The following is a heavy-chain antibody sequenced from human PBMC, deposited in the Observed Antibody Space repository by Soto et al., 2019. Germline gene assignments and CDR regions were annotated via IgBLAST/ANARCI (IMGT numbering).Heavy chain of an antibody. CDR2: ISWNSGSI. V-gene: IGHV3-9*01. CDR3: AKVMGSSGYYPFFDY. J-gene: IGHJ4*02. D-gene: IGHD3-22*01. CDR1: GFTFDDYA. Sequence: EVQLVESGGGLVQPGRSLRLSCAASGFTFDDYAMHWVRQAPGKGLEWVSGISWNSGSIGYADSVKGRFTISRDNAKNSLYLQMNSLRAEDTALYYCAKVMGSSGYYPFFDYWGQGTLVTVSS.